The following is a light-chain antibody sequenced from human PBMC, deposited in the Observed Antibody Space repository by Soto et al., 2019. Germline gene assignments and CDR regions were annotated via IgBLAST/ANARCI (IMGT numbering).Light chain of an antibody. Sequence: DIQMTQSPSSLSASVGDTVTITCRASQGINDFLAWFQQKPGKAPKPLISAASSLQSGVPSKFSGSGSNRDFTLTISSLQPEDSATYYCQQYHSYPVPFGGGTKVDIK. CDR3: QQYHSYPVP. CDR1: QGINDF. V-gene: IGKV1-16*02. CDR2: AAS. J-gene: IGKJ4*01.